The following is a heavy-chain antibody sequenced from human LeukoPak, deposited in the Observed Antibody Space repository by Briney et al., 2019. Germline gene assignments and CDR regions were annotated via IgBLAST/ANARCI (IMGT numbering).Heavy chain of an antibody. D-gene: IGHD3-22*01. CDR1: GGTFSSYA. J-gene: IGHJ4*02. CDR3: ASHNYYDSSGYYLPFDY. V-gene: IGHV1-69*13. CDR2: IIPILGTA. Sequence: SVKVSCKASGGTFSSYAISWVRQAPGQGLEWMGGIIPILGTANYAQKFQGRVTITADESTSTAYMELSSLRSEDTAVYYCASHNYYDSSGYYLPFDYWGQGTLVTVSS.